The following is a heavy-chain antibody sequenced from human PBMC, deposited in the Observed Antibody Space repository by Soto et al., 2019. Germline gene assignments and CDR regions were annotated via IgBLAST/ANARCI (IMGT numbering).Heavy chain of an antibody. CDR1: GFNFGRHG. D-gene: IGHD3-16*01. CDR3: ARDIHRITFGGGIDY. CDR2: VWYDGTKK. J-gene: IGHJ4*02. Sequence: QVELVESGGAVVQPGRSLRLACAASGFNFGRHGMHWVRQAPGKGLEWVAVVWYDGTKKYYADSVKGRLPISRDKSNNTLSLQMNSLRAEDTALYYGARDIHRITFGGGIDYWGQGILVTVSS. V-gene: IGHV3-33*01.